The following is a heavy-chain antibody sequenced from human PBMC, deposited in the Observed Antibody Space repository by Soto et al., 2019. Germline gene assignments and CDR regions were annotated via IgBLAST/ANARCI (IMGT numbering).Heavy chain of an antibody. J-gene: IGHJ6*02. D-gene: IGHD2-21*01. V-gene: IGHV3-21*01. CDR1: GFTFSSYS. Sequence: GGSLRLSCAASGFTFSSYSMNWVRQAPGKGLEWVSSISSSSSYIYYADSVKGRFTISRDNAKNSLYLQMNSLRAEDTAVYYCARVSNGDSYYYGMDVWGRGTTVTVSS. CDR2: ISSSSSYI. CDR3: ARVSNGDSYYYGMDV.